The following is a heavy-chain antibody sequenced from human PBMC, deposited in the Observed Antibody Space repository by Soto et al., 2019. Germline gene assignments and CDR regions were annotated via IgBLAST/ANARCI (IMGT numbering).Heavy chain of an antibody. D-gene: IGHD6-19*01. V-gene: IGHV3-30*18. CDR1: GFTFSSYG. J-gene: IGHJ4*02. Sequence: QVQLVGSGGGVVQPGRSLRLSCAASGFTFSSYGMHWVRQAPGKGLEWVAVISYDGSNKYYADSVKGRFTISRDNSKNTLYLQMNSLRAEDTAVYYCAKDLGSGPFDYWGQGTLVTVSS. CDR2: ISYDGSNK. CDR3: AKDLGSGPFDY.